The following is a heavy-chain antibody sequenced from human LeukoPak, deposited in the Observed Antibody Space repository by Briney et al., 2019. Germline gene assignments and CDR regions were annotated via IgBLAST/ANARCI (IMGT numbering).Heavy chain of an antibody. D-gene: IGHD2/OR15-2a*01. CDR3: ATVRFSTLKYFYYFMDV. CDR2: IYYSGDT. CDR1: GGSVTTASFY. V-gene: IGHV4-39*07. J-gene: IGHJ6*03. Sequence: SGTLSLTCSVSGGSVTTASFYWGWLRQTPGTGLEWVGNIYYSGDTSYNPSLQSRPTISMDMSNNQFSLTLNSVTAADTAVYFCATVRFSTLKYFYYFMDVWGKGTTVTVSS.